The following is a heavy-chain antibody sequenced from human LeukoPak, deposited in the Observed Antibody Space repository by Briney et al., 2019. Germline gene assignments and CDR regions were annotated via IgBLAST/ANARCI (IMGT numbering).Heavy chain of an antibody. CDR2: INHSGST. V-gene: IGHV4-34*01. CDR1: GGSISSNY. D-gene: IGHD5-18*01. J-gene: IGHJ4*02. CDR3: AREGGYSYGDAPLHFDN. Sequence: SETLSLTCTVSGGSISSNYWSWIRQPPGKGLEWIGEINHSGSTNYNPSLKSRVTISVDTSKNQFSLKVSSVTAADTAVYYCAREGGYSYGDAPLHFDNWGQGTLVTVSS.